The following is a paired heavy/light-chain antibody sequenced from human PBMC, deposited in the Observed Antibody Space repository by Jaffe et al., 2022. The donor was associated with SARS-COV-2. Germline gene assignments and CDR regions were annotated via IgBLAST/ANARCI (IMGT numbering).Heavy chain of an antibody. CDR1: GGSFSGYY. CDR2: INHSGST. CDR3: ARAIKVVAAHIFYYYYGMDV. Sequence: QVQLQQWGAGLLKPSETLSLTCAVYGGSFSGYYWSWIRQPPGKGLEWIGEINHSGSTNYNPSLKSRVTISVDTSKNQFSLKLSSVTAADTAVYYCARAIKVVAAHIFYYYYGMDVWGQGTTVTVSS. J-gene: IGHJ6*02. D-gene: IGHD2-15*01. V-gene: IGHV4-34*01.
Light chain of an antibody. V-gene: IGLV2-14*01. CDR2: EVS. CDR1: SSDVGGYNY. Sequence: QSALTQPASVSGSPGQSITISCTGTSSDVGGYNYVSWYQQHPGKAPKLMIYEVSNRPSGVSNRFSGSKSGNTASLTISGLQAEDEADYYCSSYTSSSTEVFGTGTKVTVL. CDR3: SSYTSSSTEV. J-gene: IGLJ1*01.